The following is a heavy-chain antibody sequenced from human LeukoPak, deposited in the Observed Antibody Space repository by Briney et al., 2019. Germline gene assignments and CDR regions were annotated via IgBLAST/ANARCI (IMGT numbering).Heavy chain of an antibody. CDR3: ARGIESYGDYGY. CDR2: MYNSGST. Sequence: SETLSLTCTVSGGSISGSYWSWIRQPPGKGLEWIAYMYNSGSTNYNPSLKSRDTISIDTSKNQFSLKLSSLTAADTAIYYCARGIESYGDYGYWGQGILVTVSS. V-gene: IGHV4-59*01. J-gene: IGHJ4*02. CDR1: GGSISGSY. D-gene: IGHD4-17*01.